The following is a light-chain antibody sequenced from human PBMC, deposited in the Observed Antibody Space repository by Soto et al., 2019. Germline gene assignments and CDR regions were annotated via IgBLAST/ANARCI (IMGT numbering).Light chain of an antibody. CDR1: TSDVGGYNL. Sequence: QSALTQPASVSGSPGQSITISCSGTTSDVGGYNLVSWYQQHTAKALKLLIYEGTQRPSGVSSRFSGSKSGNTASLTISGLQAEDEADYSCCSYASSSSYVFGTGTKVTVL. CDR2: EGT. J-gene: IGLJ1*01. CDR3: CSYASSSSYV. V-gene: IGLV2-23*01.